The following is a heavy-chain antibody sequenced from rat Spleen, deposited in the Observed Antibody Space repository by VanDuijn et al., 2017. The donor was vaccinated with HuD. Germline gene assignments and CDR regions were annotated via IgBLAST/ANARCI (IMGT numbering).Heavy chain of an antibody. CDR2: INSAGSS. Sequence: EVQLQESGPGLVKPSQSLSLTCSVTGHSISSSYRWNWIRKFPGNKVEWMGYINSAGSSSYSPSLKGRISITRDISKNQFFLQLNSVTTEDTAIYFCVRYTAAFSFDYWGQGVMVTVSS. CDR1: GHSISSSYR. J-gene: IGHJ2*01. CDR3: VRYTAAFSFDY. D-gene: IGHD1-2*01. V-gene: IGHV3-3*01.